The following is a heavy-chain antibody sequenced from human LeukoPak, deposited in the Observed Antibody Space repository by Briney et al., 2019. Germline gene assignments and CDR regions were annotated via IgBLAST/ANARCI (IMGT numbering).Heavy chain of an antibody. V-gene: IGHV1-69*01. CDR1: GGTFSRYA. D-gene: IGHD4-17*01. Sequence: SVKVSCKASGGTFSRYAISWVRQAPGQGLEWMGGIIPIFGTANYAQKFQGRVTITADESTSTAYVELSSLRSEDTAVYYCARAAMTTVTWSWFDPWGQGTLVTVSS. J-gene: IGHJ5*02. CDR2: IIPIFGTA. CDR3: ARAAMTTVTWSWFDP.